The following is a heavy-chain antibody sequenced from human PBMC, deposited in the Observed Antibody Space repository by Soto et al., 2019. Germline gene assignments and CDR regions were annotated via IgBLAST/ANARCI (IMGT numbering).Heavy chain of an antibody. J-gene: IGHJ5*02. CDR3: SRDVSCSGGSCYPNDWFDP. CDR2: VDDRGTT. V-gene: IGHV4-59*01. CDR1: AGSMRNYY. D-gene: IGHD2-15*01. Sequence: QVQLQQSGPGLVKPSETLSLTCSVWAGSMRNYYWSWIRQPPGKGLEWIGNVDDRGTTKYNPSLRSRVTISVGTSTNQFSLNLSSVIAAAAAVYYCSRDVSCSGGSCYPNDWFDPWGQGTLVTVSS.